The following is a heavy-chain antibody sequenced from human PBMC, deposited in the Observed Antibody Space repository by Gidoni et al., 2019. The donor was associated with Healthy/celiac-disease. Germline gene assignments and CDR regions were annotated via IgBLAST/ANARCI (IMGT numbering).Heavy chain of an antibody. CDR3: AHSYVISSRSRFYYMDV. D-gene: IGHD6-13*01. CDR1: GFSLSTSGVG. V-gene: IGHV2-5*02. CDR2: IYWDDDK. J-gene: IGHJ6*03. Sequence: QITLKESGPTLVKPTQTLTLTCTFSGFSLSTSGVGVGWIRQPPGKALEWLALIYWDDDKRYSPSLKSRLTITKDTSKNQVVLTMTNMDPVDTATYYCAHSYVISSRSRFYYMDVWGKGTTVTVSS.